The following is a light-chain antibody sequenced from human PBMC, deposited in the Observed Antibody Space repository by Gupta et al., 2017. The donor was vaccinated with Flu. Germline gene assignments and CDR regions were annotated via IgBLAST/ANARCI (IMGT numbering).Light chain of an antibody. J-gene: IGKJ4*01. CDR2: KAS. CDR1: QSISSW. CDR3: QQEDSSSFT. V-gene: IGKV1-5*03. Sequence: DIQMTQSPSTLSAYVGDRVTITCRASQSISSWLAWYQQKQGKAPNLLIYKASNVESGVPSRFSSSGSGTEFTLTISSRQPDDFATYYCQQEDSSSFTFGRGTKVEI.